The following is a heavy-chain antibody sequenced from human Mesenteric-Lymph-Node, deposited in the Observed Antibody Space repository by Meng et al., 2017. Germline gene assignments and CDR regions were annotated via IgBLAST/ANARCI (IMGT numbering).Heavy chain of an antibody. CDR3: ARVGWRQWSFDL. CDR2: IYYSGSN. J-gene: IGHJ2*01. D-gene: IGHD5-18*01. V-gene: IGHV4-30-4*01. CDR1: GGSTSSGDYC. Sequence: VPRQGPGPGLGTPSPIPSLTCTVSGGSTSSGDYCGSWIRQPPGKGLELIGHIYYSGSNSYNPSLKSRVTISVDTSNNQFSLKLSSVTAADTAVYYCARVGWRQWSFDLWGRGTLVTVSS.